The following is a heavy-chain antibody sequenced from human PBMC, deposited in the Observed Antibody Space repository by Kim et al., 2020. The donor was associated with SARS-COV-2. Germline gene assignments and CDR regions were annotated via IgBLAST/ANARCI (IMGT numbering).Heavy chain of an antibody. V-gene: IGHV3-23*01. J-gene: IGHJ6*02. CDR3: AKSIPPTIFGVVIDYYYYYGMDC. CDR1: GFTFSSYA. CDR2: ISGSGGST. D-gene: IGHD3-3*01. Sequence: GGSLRLSCAASGFTFSSYAMSWVRQAPGKGLEWVSAISGSGGSTYYADSVKGRFTISRDNSKNTLYLQMNSLRAEDTAVYYCAKSIPPTIFGVVIDYYYYYGMDCWGQGTTVTVSS.